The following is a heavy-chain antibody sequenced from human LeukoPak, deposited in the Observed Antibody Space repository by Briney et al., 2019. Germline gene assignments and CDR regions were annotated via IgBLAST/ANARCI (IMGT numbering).Heavy chain of an antibody. J-gene: IGHJ4*02. CDR1: GFTFSSYW. Sequence: GGSLRLSCAASGFTFSSYWMHWVRQAPGKGLVWVSRINSDGSSTSYADSVKGRFTVSRDNSKNTLYVQMKSLRAEDTAVYYCARDGSRGNLVTAPDYWGQGTLVTVSS. D-gene: IGHD2-21*02. V-gene: IGHV3-74*01. CDR2: INSDGSST. CDR3: ARDGSRGNLVTAPDY.